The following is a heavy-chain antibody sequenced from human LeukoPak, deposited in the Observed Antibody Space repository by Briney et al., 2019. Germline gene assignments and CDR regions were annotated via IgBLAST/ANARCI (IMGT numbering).Heavy chain of an antibody. CDR3: ASKTGYSSGWFDY. CDR2: IRSSGDTK. Sequence: GGSLRLSCVVSGFTFSRYSMNWVRQAPGKGLEWVSYIRSSGDTKYYADSVKGRFTISRDNAKNSLYLQMNSLRDEDTAVYYCASKTGYSSGWFDYWGQGTLVTVSS. D-gene: IGHD6-19*01. J-gene: IGHJ4*02. CDR1: GFTFSRYS. V-gene: IGHV3-48*02.